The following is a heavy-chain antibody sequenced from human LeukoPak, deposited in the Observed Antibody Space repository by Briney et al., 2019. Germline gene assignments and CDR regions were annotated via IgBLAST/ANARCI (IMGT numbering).Heavy chain of an antibody. CDR2: IYYSGST. CDR3: ARVPQRLLYYYDSSGFRSAGRFDI. Sequence: SETLSLTCTVSGGSISSSSYYWGWIRQPPGKGLEWIGSIYYSGSTYYNPSLKSRVTISVDTSKNQFSLKLSSVTAADTAVYYCARVPQRLLYYYDSSGFRSAGRFDIWGQGTMVTVSS. CDR1: GGSISSSSYY. J-gene: IGHJ3*02. V-gene: IGHV4-39*07. D-gene: IGHD3-22*01.